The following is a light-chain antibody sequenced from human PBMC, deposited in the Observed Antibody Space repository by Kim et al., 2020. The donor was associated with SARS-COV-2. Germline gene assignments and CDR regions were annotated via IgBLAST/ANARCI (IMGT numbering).Light chain of an antibody. CDR1: SSNIGSNT. J-gene: IGLJ1*01. Sequence: PPSASGTPGQRVTISCSGTSSNIGSNTINWYQHLPGRAPKLLSGFPDRFSGSKSGTSASLAISGLQSEDEADYYCATWDNSLNGYVFGTGTKVTVL. CDR3: ATWDNSLNGYV. V-gene: IGLV1-44*01.